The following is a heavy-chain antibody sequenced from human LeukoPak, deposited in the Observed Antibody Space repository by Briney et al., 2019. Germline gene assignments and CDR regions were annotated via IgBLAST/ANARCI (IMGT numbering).Heavy chain of an antibody. J-gene: IGHJ4*02. D-gene: IGHD6-6*01. CDR1: GGSISSYY. CDR2: IYTSGST. V-gene: IGHV4-4*07. Sequence: PSETLSLTCTVSGGSISSYYWSWIRQPAGKGLEWIGRIYTSGSTDYNPSLKSRITMSIDTSKNHFSLKLSSVTAADTGVYFCAREDSSSWGPFDHWGQGTLVTVSS. CDR3: AREDSSSWGPFDH.